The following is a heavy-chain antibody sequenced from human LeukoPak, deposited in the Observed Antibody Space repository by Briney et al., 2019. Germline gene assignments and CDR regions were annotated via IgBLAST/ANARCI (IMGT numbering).Heavy chain of an antibody. D-gene: IGHD4-17*01. J-gene: IGHJ4*02. V-gene: IGHV3-30*18. CDR1: GFTFSSYA. CDR3: LKDTVTTSFYFDY. CDR2: ISYDKTIT. Sequence: PGGSLRLSCAASGFTFSSYAMHWVRQARGKGLEWVAFISYDKTITYYADSVRGRFTISTDNSKDTLYLQMNSLRAEDTAVYYCLKDTVTTSFYFDYWGRGTLVTVSS.